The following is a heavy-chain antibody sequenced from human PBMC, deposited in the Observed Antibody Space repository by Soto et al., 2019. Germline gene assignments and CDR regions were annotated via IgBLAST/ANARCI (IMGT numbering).Heavy chain of an antibody. V-gene: IGHV3-74*01. CDR3: ARGGYYRYDAFHI. J-gene: IGHJ3*02. D-gene: IGHD3-22*01. CDR2: VNSDESST. Sequence: EAQLVESGGGLVQPEGSLRLSCAASGFTFSSYWMHWVRQAPGKGLVWVSRVNSDESSTFYADSVKGRFSISRDNAKNTLHLQMNSLRVEDTAVYYCARGGYYRYDAFHIWGKGTMVTVSS. CDR1: GFTFSSYW.